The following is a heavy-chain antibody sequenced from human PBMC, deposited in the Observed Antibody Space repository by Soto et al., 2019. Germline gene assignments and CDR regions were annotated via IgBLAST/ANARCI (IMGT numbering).Heavy chain of an antibody. CDR2: ISSISSYI. D-gene: IGHD6-6*01. CDR3: ARDVYSSSRYFDY. Sequence: EVQLVEYGGGLVKPGGYLRLSCADSGFTSSSYSMTWVRQAPGKGLEWVSSISSISSYIYYADSVKGRFTISRDNAKNSLYLQMNSLRAEDTAVYYCARDVYSSSRYFDYWGQGTLVTVSS. V-gene: IGHV3-21*01. J-gene: IGHJ4*02. CDR1: GFTSSSYS.